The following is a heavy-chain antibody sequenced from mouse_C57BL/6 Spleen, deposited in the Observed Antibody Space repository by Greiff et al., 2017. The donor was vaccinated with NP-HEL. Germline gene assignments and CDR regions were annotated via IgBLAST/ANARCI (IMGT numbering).Heavy chain of an antibody. CDR3: ARVYDCYYIVAMDY. CDR1: GYTFTSYW. V-gene: IGHV1-59*01. Sequence: QVQLQQPGAELVRPGTSVKLSCKASGYTFTSYWMHWVKQRPGQGLEWIGVIDPSDSYTNYNQKFKGKATLTVDTSSSTAYMQLSSLTSEDSAVYYCARVYDCYYIVAMDYWGQGTSVTVSS. D-gene: IGHD2-3*01. CDR2: IDPSDSYT. J-gene: IGHJ4*01.